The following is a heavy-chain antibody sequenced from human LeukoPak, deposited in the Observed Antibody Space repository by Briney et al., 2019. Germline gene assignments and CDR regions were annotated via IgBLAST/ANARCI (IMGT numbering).Heavy chain of an antibody. CDR3: ARDHYDYVWGSPFTVNWFDP. CDR2: INWNGGST. J-gene: IGHJ5*02. D-gene: IGHD3-16*01. CDR1: GFSFDDYG. Sequence: GGSLRLSCAASGFSFDDYGMSWVRQAPGKGLEWVSGINWNGGSTVYIDSVKGRFIISKDNAKNSLYLQMNTLRAEDTAVYYCARDHYDYVWGSPFTVNWFDPWGQGTLVTVSS. V-gene: IGHV3-20*04.